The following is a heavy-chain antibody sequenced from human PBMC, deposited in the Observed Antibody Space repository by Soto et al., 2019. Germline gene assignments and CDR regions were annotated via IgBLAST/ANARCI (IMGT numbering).Heavy chain of an antibody. CDR1: GFTFSNAW. V-gene: IGHV3-15*01. D-gene: IGHD5-18*01. CDR2: IKSKTDGGTT. J-gene: IGHJ4*02. Sequence: PGGSLRLSCAASGFTFSNAWMSWVRQAPGKGLEWVGRIKSKTDGGTTDYAAPVKGRFTISRDDSKNTLYLQMNSLKTGDTAVYYCTTQFTAVVRFFDYWGQGTLVTVSS. CDR3: TTQFTAVVRFFDY.